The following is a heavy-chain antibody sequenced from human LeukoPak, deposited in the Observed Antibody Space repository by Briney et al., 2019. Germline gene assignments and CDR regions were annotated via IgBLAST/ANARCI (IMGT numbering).Heavy chain of an antibody. CDR2: IYHSGST. J-gene: IGHJ4*02. V-gene: IGHV4-38-2*01. Sequence: SETLSLTXAVSGYSISSGHYWGWIRKPPGKGLEWIGSIYHSGSTNYNPSLKSRVTMSVDTSKNELSLKLSSVTAADTAVYYCARGTVIDCWGQGALVTVSS. CDR1: GYSISSGHY. D-gene: IGHD4-17*01. CDR3: ARGTVIDC.